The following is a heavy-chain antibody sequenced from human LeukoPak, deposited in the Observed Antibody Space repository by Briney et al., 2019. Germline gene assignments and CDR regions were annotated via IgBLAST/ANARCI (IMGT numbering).Heavy chain of an antibody. CDR1: GYTFTSYG. J-gene: IGHJ6*02. Sequence: ASVTVSCTASGYTFTSYGISWVRQAPGQGLEWMGWISAYNGNTNYAQKLQGRVTMTTGTSTSTAYMELRSLRSDDTAVYYCARDPSRTKYGMDVWGQGTTVTVSS. CDR3: ARDPSRTKYGMDV. D-gene: IGHD2-2*01. CDR2: ISAYNGNT. V-gene: IGHV1-18*01.